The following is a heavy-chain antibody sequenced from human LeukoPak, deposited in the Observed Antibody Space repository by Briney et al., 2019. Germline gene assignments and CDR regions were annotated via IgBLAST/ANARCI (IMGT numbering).Heavy chain of an antibody. D-gene: IGHD5-18*01. CDR1: DGFISSGDYY. CDR2: IYYSGST. V-gene: IGHV4-30-4*08. Sequence: SETLSLTCTVSDGFISSGDYYWSSIRQPPGKGLEWIGYIYYSGSTYYNPSLKSRVTISVDTSKNQFSLKLLSVTAADPAVYYCARASRYSAEWGQGTLVTVSS. J-gene: IGHJ4*02. CDR3: ARASRYSAE.